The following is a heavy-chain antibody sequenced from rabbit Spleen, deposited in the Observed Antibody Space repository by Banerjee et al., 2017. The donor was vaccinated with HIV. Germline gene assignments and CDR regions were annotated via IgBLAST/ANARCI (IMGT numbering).Heavy chain of an antibody. V-gene: IGHV1S45*01. D-gene: IGHD1-1*01. J-gene: IGHJ6*01. CDR3: ARDSSTSFSSYGMDL. Sequence: QEQLEESGGDLVKPGASLTLTCTASGFSFSSSDYMCWVRQAPGKGLEWISCIAGSSSGFTYSANWPKGRFTISKTSSTTVTLQMTSLTAADTATYFCARDSSTSFSSYGMDLWGPGTLVTVS. CDR2: IAGSSSGFT. CDR1: GFSFSSSDY.